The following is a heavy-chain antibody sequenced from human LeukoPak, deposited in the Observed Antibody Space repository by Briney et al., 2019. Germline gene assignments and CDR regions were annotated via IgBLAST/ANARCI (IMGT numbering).Heavy chain of an antibody. CDR1: GFTVSSDY. J-gene: IGHJ4*02. V-gene: IGHV3-48*04. D-gene: IGHD2-15*01. CDR2: ISSSSSTI. Sequence: GGSLRLSCSASGFTVSSDYINWVRQAPGKGLEWLSYISSSSSTIDYADSVKGRFTISRDNAKNSLYLQMNSLRAEDTAMYHCVRVGFYCGSTICGWGPGTLVTVFS. CDR3: VRVGFYCGSTICG.